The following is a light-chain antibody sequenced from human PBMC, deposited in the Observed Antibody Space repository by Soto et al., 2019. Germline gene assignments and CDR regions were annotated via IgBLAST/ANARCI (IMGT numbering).Light chain of an antibody. CDR2: GAS. V-gene: IGKV3-20*01. Sequence: EIVLTQSPGTLSLSPGERATLSCRASQSVSSSYLAWYQQKPGQAPRLLIYGASGRATGIPDRFSGSGSGTDFTLTISRLEPEDFAVYYCQQYGSSPGITFGQGTRLEI. CDR1: QSVSSSY. CDR3: QQYGSSPGIT. J-gene: IGKJ5*01.